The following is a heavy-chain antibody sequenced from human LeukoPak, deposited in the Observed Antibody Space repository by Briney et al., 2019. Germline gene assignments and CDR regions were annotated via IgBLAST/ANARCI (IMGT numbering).Heavy chain of an antibody. Sequence: GGSRRLSCAASGFTFSSYGMYWVRQAPGKGLEWMAYIRFDGTNKYYAESVKGRFTISRDNSKNTLYLQMNSLKPEDAAIYYCAKDRGTYFFSDYWGQGTLVTVSS. V-gene: IGHV3-30*02. J-gene: IGHJ4*02. CDR2: IRFDGTNK. CDR3: AKDRGTYFFSDY. CDR1: GFTFSSYG. D-gene: IGHD1-26*01.